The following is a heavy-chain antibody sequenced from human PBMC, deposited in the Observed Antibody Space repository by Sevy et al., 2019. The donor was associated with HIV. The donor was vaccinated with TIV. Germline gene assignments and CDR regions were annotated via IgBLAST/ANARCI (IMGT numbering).Heavy chain of an antibody. Sequence: GGSLRLSCAASGFTFSSYNMNWVRQTPGKGLVWVSFISSGSGYIYYADSVKGRFTISRDNAKNSLYLQMNSLRAEDTAMYYCTRDKTILEGRYGMDVWGQGTTVTVSS. CDR2: ISSGSGYI. CDR3: TRDKTILEGRYGMDV. D-gene: IGHD3-3*01. V-gene: IGHV3-21*01. CDR1: GFTFSSYN. J-gene: IGHJ6*02.